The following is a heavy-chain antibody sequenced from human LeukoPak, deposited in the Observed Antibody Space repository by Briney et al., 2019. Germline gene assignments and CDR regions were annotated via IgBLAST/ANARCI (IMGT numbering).Heavy chain of an antibody. V-gene: IGHV3-74*01. CDR2: DGRNT. J-gene: IGHJ4*02. D-gene: IGHD3-10*01. Sequence: PGGSLRPSCVTSGFTFSSYWMHWVRQLPGKGLEWVSRDGRNTNYADSVKGRFTVSRDNAKNTLHLQMNSLRAEDTAVYFCARESYASGSYYWDYWGQGALVTVSS. CDR1: GFTFSSYW. CDR3: ARESYASGSYYWDY.